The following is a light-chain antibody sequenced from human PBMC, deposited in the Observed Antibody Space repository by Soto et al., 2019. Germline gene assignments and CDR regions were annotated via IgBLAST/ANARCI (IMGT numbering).Light chain of an antibody. Sequence: QSALTQPASVSGSPGQSITISCTGTSSDVGGYNYVSWYQQHPGKAPKFMIYEVSNRPSGVSNRFSGSKSGNTASLTISGLQAEDEADYYCTSYTSTSTWVFGGG. CDR3: TSYTSTSTWV. V-gene: IGLV2-14*01. CDR1: SSDVGGYNY. J-gene: IGLJ3*02. CDR2: EVS.